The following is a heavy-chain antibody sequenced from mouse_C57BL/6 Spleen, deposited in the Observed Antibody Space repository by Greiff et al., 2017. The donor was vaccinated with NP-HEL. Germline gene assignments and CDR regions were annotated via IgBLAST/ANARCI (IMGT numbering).Heavy chain of an antibody. Sequence: QVQLQQPGAERVRPGSSVKLSCKASGYTFTSYWMHWVKQRPIQGLEWIGNIDPSDSETHYNQKFKDKATLTVDKSSSTAYMQLSSLTSEDSAVYYCAREPLRRNWYFDVWGTGTTVTVSS. D-gene: IGHD2-4*01. CDR3: AREPLRRNWYFDV. CDR2: IDPSDSET. V-gene: IGHV1-52*01. CDR1: GYTFTSYW. J-gene: IGHJ1*03.